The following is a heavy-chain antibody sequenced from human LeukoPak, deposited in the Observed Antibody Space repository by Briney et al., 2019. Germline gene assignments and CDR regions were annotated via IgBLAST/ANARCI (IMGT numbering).Heavy chain of an antibody. V-gene: IGHV1-18*01. J-gene: IGHJ4*02. CDR1: GYTFTSYG. CDR2: ISAYNGNT. Sequence: SVKVSCKASGYTFTSYGNSWVRQAPGQGLEWMGWISAYNGNTNYAQKLQGRVTMTTDTSTSTAYMELRSLRSDDTAVYYCARGSYGDYDGVGFDYWGQGTLVTVSS. D-gene: IGHD4-17*01. CDR3: ARGSYGDYDGVGFDY.